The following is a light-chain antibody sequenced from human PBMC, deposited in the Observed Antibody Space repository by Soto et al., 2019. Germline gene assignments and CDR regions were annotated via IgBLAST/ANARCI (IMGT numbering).Light chain of an antibody. J-gene: IGLJ2*01. V-gene: IGLV1-40*01. CDR3: QSYDSSLGGSV. CDR1: SSNIGAGYD. Sequence: QSVLTQPPSVSGAPGQRVTISCTGSSSNIGAGYDVHWYQQLPGTAPKLLIYGNSNRPSGVPDRFSGSKPGTSASLAITGLQAEDEADYYCQSYDSSLGGSVFGGGTKLTVL. CDR2: GNS.